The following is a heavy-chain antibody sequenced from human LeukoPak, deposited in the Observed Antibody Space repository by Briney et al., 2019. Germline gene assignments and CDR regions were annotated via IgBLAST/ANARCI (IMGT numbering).Heavy chain of an antibody. J-gene: IGHJ2*01. CDR1: GFTFSSFW. CDR3: ARGYCSGGSCFSSTGNFDL. V-gene: IGHV3-7*04. CDR2: IKQGGSEK. D-gene: IGHD2-15*01. Sequence: GGSLRLSCAASGFTFSSFWMSWVRQAPGKGLEWVANIKQGGSEKYYVDSVKGRFTVSRDNAENSLYLQMNSLRAEDTAVYYCARGYCSGGSCFSSTGNFDLWGRGTLVTVSS.